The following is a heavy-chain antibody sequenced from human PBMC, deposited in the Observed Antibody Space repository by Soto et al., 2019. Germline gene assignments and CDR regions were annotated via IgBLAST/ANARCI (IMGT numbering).Heavy chain of an antibody. J-gene: IGHJ4*02. D-gene: IGHD3-10*01. CDR3: TTDSMVRGGYYFDY. Sequence: GGSLRLSCAASGLTFSNTWMSWVRQAPGKGLEWVGRIKPKTDGGATDYAAPVQGRFTISRDDSKDTLFLQMNSLKTEDTAVYYCTTDSMVRGGYYFDYWGQGALVTVSS. CDR1: GLTFSNTW. CDR2: IKPKTDGGAT. V-gene: IGHV3-15*01.